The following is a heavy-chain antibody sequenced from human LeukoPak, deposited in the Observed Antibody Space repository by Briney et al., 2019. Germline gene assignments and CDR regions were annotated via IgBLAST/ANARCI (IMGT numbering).Heavy chain of an antibody. J-gene: IGHJ5*02. CDR1: GGSISSYY. CDR2: AYYSGNT. CDR3: ARQMAFLEWLPQLANYFDP. Sequence: SETLSLTCTVSGGSISSYYWSWIRHPPGKGLEWIGSAYYSGNTHNNPSLGSRVTISVDSSNNHFSLRLTSVSAADTAVYYCARQMAFLEWLPQLANYFDPWGQGTLVTVSS. V-gene: IGHV4-59*08. D-gene: IGHD3-3*01.